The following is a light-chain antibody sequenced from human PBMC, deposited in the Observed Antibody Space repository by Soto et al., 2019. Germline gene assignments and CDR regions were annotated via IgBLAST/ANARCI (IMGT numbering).Light chain of an antibody. Sequence: QSVLTQPPSVSEAPGQRVTISCTGSRSNIGAGYDVHWYQQLPGTAPKLLIYGNSNRPSGVPDRFSGSKSGTSASLAITGLQAEDEADYYCQSYDSSLSGSVVFGGGTKLTVL. CDR1: RSNIGAGYD. CDR2: GNS. V-gene: IGLV1-40*01. CDR3: QSYDSSLSGSVV. J-gene: IGLJ2*01.